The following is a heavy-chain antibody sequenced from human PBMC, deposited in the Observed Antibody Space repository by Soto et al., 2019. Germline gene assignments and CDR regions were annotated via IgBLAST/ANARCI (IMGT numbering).Heavy chain of an antibody. CDR1: GGSISSGGYY. CDR2: IYYSGST. J-gene: IGHJ4*02. V-gene: IGHV4-31*03. Sequence: PSETLSRTCTVSGGSISSGGYYWSWIRQHPGKGLEWIGYIYYSGSTYYNPSLKSRVTISVDTSKNQFSLKLSSVTAADTAVYYCATSQSTYYDFWSGYRIDYWGQGTLVTVSS. CDR3: ATSQSTYYDFWSGYRIDY. D-gene: IGHD3-3*01.